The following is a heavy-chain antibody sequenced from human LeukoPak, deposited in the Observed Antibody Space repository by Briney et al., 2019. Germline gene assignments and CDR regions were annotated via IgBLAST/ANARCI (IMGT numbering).Heavy chain of an antibody. V-gene: IGHV3-23*01. Sequence: GGSLRLSCAASGFTFSSYAMTWVRQAPGKGVEWVSGISGSGGTTYYADSVKGRFTISRDNSKNTLYLQMNSLRAEDTALYYCAKDHDYSSRPYYFDYWGQGTLVTVSS. J-gene: IGHJ4*02. CDR3: AKDHDYSSRPYYFDY. D-gene: IGHD6-19*01. CDR1: GFTFSSYA. CDR2: ISGSGGTT.